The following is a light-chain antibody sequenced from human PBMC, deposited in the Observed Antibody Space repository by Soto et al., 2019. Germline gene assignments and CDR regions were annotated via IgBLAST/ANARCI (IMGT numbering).Light chain of an antibody. CDR1: QNSSSF. Sequence: DIQMTKSPSSLAASVGERVTITCRASQNSSSFLHWYQQKPGKDPQVLIYGESALQSGVSSRFSGSGSGTDLTLTISSLQFEDFASYFCKQSYNIPFHFGPGTRVDI. V-gene: IGKV1-39*01. CDR2: GES. J-gene: IGKJ3*01. CDR3: KQSYNIPFH.